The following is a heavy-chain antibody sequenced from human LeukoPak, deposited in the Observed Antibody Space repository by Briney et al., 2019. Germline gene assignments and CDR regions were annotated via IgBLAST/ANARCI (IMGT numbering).Heavy chain of an antibody. D-gene: IGHD1-14*01. J-gene: IGHJ6*03. CDR2: VNPNSGNT. CDR1: VYTFTSYD. V-gene: IGHV1-8*01. CDR3: ARGLMNPYYYYYYVDV. Sequence: GASVKVSCKASVYTFTSYDINWVRQATGQGLEWMGWVNPNSGNTGYAQKFQGRVTMTRNTSISTAYMELSSLRSEDTAVYYCARGLMNPYYYYYYVDVWGKGTTVTVSS.